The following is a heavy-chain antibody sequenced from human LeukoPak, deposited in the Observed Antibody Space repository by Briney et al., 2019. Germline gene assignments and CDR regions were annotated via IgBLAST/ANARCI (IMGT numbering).Heavy chain of an antibody. Sequence: SETLSLTCAVYGGSFSGYYWSWIRQPPGKGLEWIGEINHSGSTNYNPSLKSRVTISVDTSKNQFSLKLSSVTAADTAGYYCARGRYQLLRGYSYGYSRDFDYWGQGTLVTAS. CDR3: ARGRYQLLRGYSYGYSRDFDY. D-gene: IGHD5-18*01. CDR2: INHSGST. V-gene: IGHV4-34*01. J-gene: IGHJ4*02. CDR1: GGSFSGYY.